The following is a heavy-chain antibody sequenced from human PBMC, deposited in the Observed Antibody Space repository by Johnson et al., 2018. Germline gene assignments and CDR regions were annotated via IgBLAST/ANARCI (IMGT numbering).Heavy chain of an antibody. CDR3: AKDSTGYYSDY. V-gene: IGHV3-23*04. D-gene: IGHD3-22*01. CDR1: GFTFSNYA. CDR2: SRNTDETT. J-gene: IGHJ4*02. Sequence: VQLVESGGGLVHPGGSLRLSCATSGFTFSNYAMAWVRQAPGKGLEWVSGSRNTDETTYYADSVKGRFTISRDNSKNTLYLQMNSLRPDDTAVYYCAKDSTGYYSDYWGQGTLVTVSS.